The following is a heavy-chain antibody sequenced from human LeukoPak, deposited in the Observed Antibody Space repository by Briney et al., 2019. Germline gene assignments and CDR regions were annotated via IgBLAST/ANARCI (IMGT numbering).Heavy chain of an antibody. CDR3: ARRDEPYYDFWSGYQPYYFDY. V-gene: IGHV4-39*01. Sequence: SETLSLTCTVSGGSISSSSYYWGWIRQPPGKGLEWIGSIYYSGSTYYNPSLKSRVTISVDTSKNQFSLKLSSVTAADTAVYYCARRDEPYYDFWSGYQPYYFDYWGQGTLVTVSS. CDR1: GGSISSSSYY. J-gene: IGHJ4*02. CDR2: IYYSGST. D-gene: IGHD3-3*01.